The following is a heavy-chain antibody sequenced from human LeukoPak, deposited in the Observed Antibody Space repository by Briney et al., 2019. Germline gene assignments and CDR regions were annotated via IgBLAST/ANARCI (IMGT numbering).Heavy chain of an antibody. Sequence: GGSLRLSCAASEFSVGSNYMTWVRQAPGKGLEWVSLIYSGGSTYYADSVKGRFTISRDNAKNSLYLQMNSLRAEDTAFYHCARVHRYASSWDSLDYWGQGTLVTVSS. D-gene: IGHD2-2*01. CDR3: ARVHRYASSWDSLDY. V-gene: IGHV3-53*01. J-gene: IGHJ4*02. CDR1: EFSVGSNY. CDR2: IYSGGST.